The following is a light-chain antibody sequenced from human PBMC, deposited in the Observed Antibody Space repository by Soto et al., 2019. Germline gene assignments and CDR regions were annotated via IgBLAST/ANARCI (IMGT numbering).Light chain of an antibody. Sequence: QPVLTQPASVSGSPGQSITISCTGTSSDIGGYNLVSWYQQHPGKVPKLIIYEDTERPSGVSHRFSGSKSGNTASLTISGLQAEDVADYYCCSYSGSSTYVVFGGGTKLTVL. CDR1: SSDIGGYNL. V-gene: IGLV2-23*01. J-gene: IGLJ2*01. CDR3: CSYSGSSTYVV. CDR2: EDT.